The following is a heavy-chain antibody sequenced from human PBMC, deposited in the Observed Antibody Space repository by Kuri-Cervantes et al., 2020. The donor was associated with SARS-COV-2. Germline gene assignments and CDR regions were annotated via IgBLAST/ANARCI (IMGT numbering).Heavy chain of an antibody. V-gene: IGHV1-24*01. CDR3: YCAAKEGFDV. CDR1: GYTLTDLS. Sequence: ASVKVSCKVSGYTLTDLSIHWVRQAPGKGLEWMGGFDPEDGETIYAQKFQGRVTMTEDTSTDTAYMELSSLTSEDTAFYYCYCAAKEGFDVWGQGTLVTVSS. D-gene: IGHD2-21*01. CDR2: FDPEDGET. J-gene: IGHJ4*02.